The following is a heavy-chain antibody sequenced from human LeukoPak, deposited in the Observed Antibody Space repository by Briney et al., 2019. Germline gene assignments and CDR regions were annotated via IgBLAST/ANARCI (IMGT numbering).Heavy chain of an antibody. Sequence: SQTLSLTCALSGDSVSSNSVTWNWIRQSPSRGLEWLGRTYYRSTWYNDYAVSVRGRITVNPDTSKNQFSLHLNSVTPEDAAVYYCARRLTQYDCFDPWGQGILVTVSS. V-gene: IGHV6-1*01. CDR2: TYYRSTWYN. D-gene: IGHD2-2*01. CDR3: ARRLTQYDCFDP. CDR1: GDSVSSNSVT. J-gene: IGHJ5*02.